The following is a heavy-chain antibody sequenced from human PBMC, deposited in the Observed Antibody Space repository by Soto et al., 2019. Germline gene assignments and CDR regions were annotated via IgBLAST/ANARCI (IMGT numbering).Heavy chain of an antibody. V-gene: IGHV1-69*01. J-gene: IGHJ5*02. Sequence: QVQLVQSGAELKEPGSSVRVSCRVSGGTFVSSAFAWVRQSLGEGIEWMGGIVPILGTTKYADKFQGRVTISADESTRTAYLELSSLVLADTAVYFCAKKNPHGDSNKAWLDPWGQGTLVIVSS. CDR2: IVPILGTT. CDR1: GGTFVSSA. CDR3: AKKNPHGDSNKAWLDP. D-gene: IGHD2-15*01.